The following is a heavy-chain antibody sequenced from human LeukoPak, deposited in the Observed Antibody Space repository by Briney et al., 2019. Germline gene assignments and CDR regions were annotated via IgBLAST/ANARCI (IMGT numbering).Heavy chain of an antibody. CDR1: GGSLSSSSYY. J-gene: IGHJ4*02. CDR2: IYYSGST. Sequence: SETLSLTCTVSGGSLSSSSYYWGWIRQPPGTGLEWIGSIYYSGSTQYNPSLKSRVTISVDTSNNQFSLKLSSVTAADTAVYYCARGGTDYSNYDFDYWGQGTLVTVSS. CDR3: ARGGTDYSNYDFDY. D-gene: IGHD4-11*01. V-gene: IGHV4-39*07.